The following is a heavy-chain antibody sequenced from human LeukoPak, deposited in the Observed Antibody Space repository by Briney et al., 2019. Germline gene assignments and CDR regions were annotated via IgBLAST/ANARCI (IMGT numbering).Heavy chain of an antibody. CDR3: ARWGITGIRGYYHYMDV. CDR2: IYYSGST. CDR1: GGSITSYY. D-gene: IGHD1-20*01. J-gene: IGHJ6*03. Sequence: SETLSLTCTVSGGSITSYYWSWIRQPPGKGLEWIGYIYYSGSTDYNPSLKSRVTISVDTSKNQFSLKLSSVTAADTAVYYCARWGITGIRGYYHYMDVWGKGTTVTVSS. V-gene: IGHV4-59*12.